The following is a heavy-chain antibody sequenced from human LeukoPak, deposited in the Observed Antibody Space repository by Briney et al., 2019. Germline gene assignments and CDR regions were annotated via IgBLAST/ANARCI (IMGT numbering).Heavy chain of an antibody. J-gene: IGHJ4*02. Sequence: GASVKVSCKASGYTFTNYGISWVRQAPGQGLEWMGWISAYNGYTDYAQKLQFRVTMTTDTSTSTAYMELRSLRSDDTAVYYCARATLEWFLDYWGQGTLVTVSS. D-gene: IGHD3-3*01. CDR3: ARATLEWFLDY. CDR2: ISAYNGYT. V-gene: IGHV1-18*01. CDR1: GYTFTNYG.